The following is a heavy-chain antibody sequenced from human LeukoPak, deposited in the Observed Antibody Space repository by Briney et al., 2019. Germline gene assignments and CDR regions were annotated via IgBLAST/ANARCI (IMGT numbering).Heavy chain of an antibody. CDR2: VYYSGST. CDR3: ARETTGRFNNWFDP. D-gene: IGHD1-1*01. V-gene: IGHV4-39*06. Sequence: PSETLSLTCTVSGDSINSGIYYWGWIRQPPGKGLEWIGYVYYSGSTHYNPSLKSRVTISLDRSKNQFTLNLNSVTAADTAVYYCARETTGRFNNWFDPWGQGTLVTVSS. J-gene: IGHJ5*02. CDR1: GDSINSGIYY.